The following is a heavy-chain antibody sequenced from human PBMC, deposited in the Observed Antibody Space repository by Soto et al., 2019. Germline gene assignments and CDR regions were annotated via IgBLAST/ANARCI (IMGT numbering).Heavy chain of an antibody. CDR1: GFTFSSYA. CDR2: ISYDGSNK. V-gene: IGHV3-30-3*01. J-gene: IGHJ4*02. Sequence: QVQLVESGGGVVQPGRSLRLSCAASGFTFSSYAMHWVRQAPGKGLEWVAVISYDGSNKYYADSVKGRFTISRDNAKNSLYLQMNSLRAEDTAVYYCAREEARWPRAIFDYWGQGTLVTVSS. CDR3: AREEARWPRAIFDY.